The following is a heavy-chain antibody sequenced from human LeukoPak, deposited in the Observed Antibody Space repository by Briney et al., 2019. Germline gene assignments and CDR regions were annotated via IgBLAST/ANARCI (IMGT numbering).Heavy chain of an antibody. D-gene: IGHD6-6*01. V-gene: IGHV4-59*01. CDR3: ARGLGRIAARPQYYFDY. Sequence: SETLSLTCTVSGGSISSYYWSWIRQPPGKGLEWIGYIYYSGSTNYNPSLKSRVTISVDTSKSQFSLKLSSVTAADTAVYYCARGLGRIAARPQYYFDYWGQGTLVTVSS. CDR1: GGSISSYY. CDR2: IYYSGST. J-gene: IGHJ4*02.